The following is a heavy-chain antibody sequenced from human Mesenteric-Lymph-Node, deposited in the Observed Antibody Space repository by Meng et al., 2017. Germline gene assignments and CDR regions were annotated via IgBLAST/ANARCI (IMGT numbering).Heavy chain of an antibody. V-gene: IGHV1-8*03. CDR3: ATLACSGGDCLIRGRENWFDP. J-gene: IGHJ5*02. CDR1: GYTFSTYD. D-gene: IGHD2-21*02. Sequence: ASVKVSCKASGYTFSTYDINWVRQATGQGLEWMGWMNPNSGNTGYAQKFQGRVTITRDISISTAYMELSSLRSDDTAVYYCATLACSGGDCLIRGRENWFDPWGQGTLVTVSS. CDR2: MNPNSGNT.